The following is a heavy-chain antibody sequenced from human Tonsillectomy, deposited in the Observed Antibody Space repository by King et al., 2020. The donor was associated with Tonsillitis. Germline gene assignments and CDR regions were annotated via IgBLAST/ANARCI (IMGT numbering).Heavy chain of an antibody. D-gene: IGHD2-15*01. J-gene: IGHJ6*02. CDR1: GFTFSNYD. Sequence: VQLVESGGGVVQPGRSLRLSCAASGFTFSNYDMHWVRQAPGKGLEWVAVISYDGSNKYYAESVKGRFTISRDNSKNTLFLQMNSLRVEDTAVYYCTRGDDCSGGSCHYYGMDVWGQGITVTVSS. V-gene: IGHV3-33*05. CDR3: TRGDDCSGGSCHYYGMDV. CDR2: ISYDGSNK.